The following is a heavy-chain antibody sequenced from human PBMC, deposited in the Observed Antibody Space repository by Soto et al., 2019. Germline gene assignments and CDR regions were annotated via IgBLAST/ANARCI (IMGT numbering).Heavy chain of an antibody. V-gene: IGHV3-64D*06. D-gene: IGHD6-13*01. CDR3: VKDIGTYSSSWVRYYYYYGMDV. Sequence: EVQLVESGGGLVQPGGSLRLSCSASGFTFSSYAMHWVRQAPGKGLEYVSAISSNGGSTYYADSVKGRFTISRDNSKNTLYLQMSSLRAEDTAVYYCVKDIGTYSSSWVRYYYYYGMDVWGQGTTVTVSS. CDR1: GFTFSSYA. J-gene: IGHJ6*02. CDR2: ISSNGGST.